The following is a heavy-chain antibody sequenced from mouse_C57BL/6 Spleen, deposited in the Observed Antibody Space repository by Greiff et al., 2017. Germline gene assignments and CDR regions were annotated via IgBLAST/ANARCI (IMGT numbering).Heavy chain of an antibody. Sequence: QVQLKQPGAELVKPGASVKLSCKASGYTFTSYWMQWVKQRPGQGLEWIGEIDPSDSYTNYNQKFKGKATLTVDTSSSTAYMQLSSLTSEDSAVYYCAKLPVPYYAMDYWGQGTSVTVSS. V-gene: IGHV1-50*01. CDR2: IDPSDSYT. CDR1: GYTFTSYW. D-gene: IGHD5-1*01. CDR3: AKLPVPYYAMDY. J-gene: IGHJ4*01.